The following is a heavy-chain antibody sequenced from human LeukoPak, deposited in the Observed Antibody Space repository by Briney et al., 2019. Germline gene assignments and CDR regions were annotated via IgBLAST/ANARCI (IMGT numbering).Heavy chain of an antibody. CDR2: ISGSDDGT. D-gene: IGHD1-26*01. V-gene: IGHV3-23*01. CDR1: GFTFSTYA. J-gene: IGHJ4*02. CDR3: AKGRWVVDY. Sequence: PGGSLRLSCAASGFTFSTYAMSWVRQIPGKGLEWVSAISGSDDGTYYADSVKGRFTISRDNSKNTLYLQMNSLRAEDTAVYYCAKGRWVVDYWGQGTLVTVSS.